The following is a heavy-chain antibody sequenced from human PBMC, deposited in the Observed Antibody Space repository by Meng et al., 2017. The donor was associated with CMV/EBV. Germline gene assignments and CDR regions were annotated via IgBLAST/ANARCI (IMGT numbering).Heavy chain of an antibody. J-gene: IGHJ4*02. Sequence: QVRLQESGPGLVKPSATLSLTSTVSGGSISSYYWSWTRQPAGKGLEWIGRIYTSGSTNYNPSLKSRVTMSVDTSKNQFSLKLSSVTAADTAVYYCARGGLYYYDSSGHFDYWGQGTLVTVSS. D-gene: IGHD3-22*01. CDR1: GGSISSYY. V-gene: IGHV4-4*07. CDR3: ARGGLYYYDSSGHFDY. CDR2: IYTSGST.